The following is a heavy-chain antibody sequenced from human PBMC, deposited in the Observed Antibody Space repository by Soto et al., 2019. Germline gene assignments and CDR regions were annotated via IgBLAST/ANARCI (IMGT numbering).Heavy chain of an antibody. Sequence: QVQLQQWGAGLLKPSETLSLTCAVYGGSFSGYYWTWIRQSPEKGLEWFWEVNHSATTYYNPSLKPRVTLSVHTPKNQFSLKMSSVTAADTAVYYCARGIGYCSSINCYSSRRLRFDSWGQGTLVTVSS. J-gene: IGHJ4*02. CDR3: ARGIGYCSSINCYSSRRLRFDS. D-gene: IGHD2-2*01. CDR1: GGSFSGYY. V-gene: IGHV4-34*01. CDR2: VNHSATT.